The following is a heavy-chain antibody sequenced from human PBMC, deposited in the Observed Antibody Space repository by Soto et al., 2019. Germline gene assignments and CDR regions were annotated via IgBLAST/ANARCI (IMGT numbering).Heavy chain of an antibody. J-gene: IGHJ6*02. Sequence: HPGGSLRLSCAASGFTFSSYGMHWVRQAPGKGLEWVAVIWYDGSNKYYADSVKGRFTISRDNSKNTLYLQMNSLRAEDTAVYYCAGPKLDLYSGSYYGHYYYGMDVWGQGTPVTVYS. D-gene: IGHD1-26*01. CDR2: IWYDGSNK. CDR1: GFTFSSYG. V-gene: IGHV3-33*01. CDR3: AGPKLDLYSGSYYGHYYYGMDV.